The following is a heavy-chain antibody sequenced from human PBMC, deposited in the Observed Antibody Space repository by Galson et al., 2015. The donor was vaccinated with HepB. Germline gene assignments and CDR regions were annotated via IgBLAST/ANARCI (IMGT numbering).Heavy chain of an antibody. J-gene: IGHJ4*02. V-gene: IGHV4-34*01. Sequence: LSLTCTVYGGSLSDFYWTWIRQPPGKGLEWIGEIKHTGTTNYQPSLKSRVTISVDTSKNEFSLRLSSLTAADTAVYYCARVGVSKFGGALVVPYYFDYWGQGTLVTVSS. D-gene: IGHD3-16*02. CDR1: GGSLSDFY. CDR2: IKHTGTT. CDR3: ARVGVSKFGGALVVPYYFDY.